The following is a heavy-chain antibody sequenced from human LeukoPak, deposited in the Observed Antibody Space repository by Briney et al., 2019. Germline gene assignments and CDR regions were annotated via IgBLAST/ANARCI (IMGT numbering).Heavy chain of an antibody. V-gene: IGHV4-59*08. D-gene: IGHD5-24*01. CDR3: ARHRSKWLQSSFDY. J-gene: IGHJ4*02. Sequence: SETLSLTCTVSGGSVSDYYWSWIRQSPGKGLEWIGYIYYTGSTSYNPSLRSRVTMSADTSKNQFSLKLNSVTAADTAVYYCARHRSKWLQSSFDYWGQGTLVTVSS. CDR1: GGSVSDYY. CDR2: IYYTGST.